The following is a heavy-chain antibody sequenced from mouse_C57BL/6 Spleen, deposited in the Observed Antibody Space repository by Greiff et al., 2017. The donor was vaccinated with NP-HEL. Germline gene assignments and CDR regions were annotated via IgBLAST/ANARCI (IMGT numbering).Heavy chain of an antibody. V-gene: IGHV5-17*01. CDR2: ISSGSSTI. CDR1: GFTFSDYG. CDR3: ARGGTTVVRGPYFDY. Sequence: EVQGVESGGGLVKPGGSLKLSCAASGFTFSDYGMHWVRQAPEKGLEWVAYISSGSSTIYYADTVKGRFTISRDNAKNTLFLQMTSLRSEDTAMYYCARGGTTVVRGPYFDYWGQGTTLTVSS. J-gene: IGHJ2*01. D-gene: IGHD1-1*01.